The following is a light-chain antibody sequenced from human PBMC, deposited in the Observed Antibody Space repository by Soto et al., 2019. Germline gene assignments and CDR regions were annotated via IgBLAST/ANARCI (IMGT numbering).Light chain of an antibody. V-gene: IGLV1-40*01. J-gene: IGLJ3*02. CDR2: GNS. CDR3: QYYDSSLSAL. CDR1: SSNIGAGYD. Sequence: QSVLTQPPSVSGAPGQRVTISCTGSSSNIGAGYDVHWYQQLPGTAPKLLIYGNSNRPSRVPDRFSGSKSGTSASLASTGLQDEDEADYYCQYYDSSLSALFGGGTKLTVL.